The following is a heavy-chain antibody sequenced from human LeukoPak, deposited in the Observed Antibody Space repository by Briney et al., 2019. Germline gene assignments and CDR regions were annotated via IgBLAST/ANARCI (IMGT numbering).Heavy chain of an antibody. CDR1: GYTFTGYY. CDR3: ARGKVAATLYYYYGMDV. J-gene: IGHJ6*02. V-gene: IGHV1-2*02. CDR2: INPNSGGT. Sequence: ASVKVSCKASGYTFTGYYMHWVRQAPGQGLEWMGWINPNSGGTNYAQKFQGRVTMTRDTSISTAHMELSRLRSDDTAVYYCARGKVAATLYYYYGMDVWGQGTTVTVSS. D-gene: IGHD2-15*01.